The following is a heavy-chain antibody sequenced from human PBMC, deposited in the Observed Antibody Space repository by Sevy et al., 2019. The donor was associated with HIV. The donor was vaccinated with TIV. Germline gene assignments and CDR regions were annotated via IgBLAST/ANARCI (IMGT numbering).Heavy chain of an antibody. CDR2: MIPMFGTA. CDR1: GGTFSSDA. CDR3: ARGRRLSGGNDYYYYYGMDV. V-gene: IGHV1-69*13. J-gene: IGHJ6*02. D-gene: IGHD2-15*01. Sequence: ASVNVSCKASGGTFSSDAISWVRQAPGQGLEWMGGMIPMFGTANYAQKFQRRVTITADESTSTAYMDLSSLRSEDTAVYYCARGRRLSGGNDYYYYYGMDVWGQGTTVTVSS.